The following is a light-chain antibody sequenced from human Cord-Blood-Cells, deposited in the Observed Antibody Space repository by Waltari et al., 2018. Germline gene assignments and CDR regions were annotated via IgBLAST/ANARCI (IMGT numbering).Light chain of an antibody. Sequence: DIKMTQSPSSLSASVGDRVTITCRASQSISSYLNWYQQKPGKDPKLLIYAASSLQSGVPSRFSGSGSGTDFTLTISRLQPEDFATYYCQQSYSTPYTFGQGTKLEIK. J-gene: IGKJ2*01. CDR1: QSISSY. V-gene: IGKV1-39*01. CDR2: AAS. CDR3: QQSYSTPYT.